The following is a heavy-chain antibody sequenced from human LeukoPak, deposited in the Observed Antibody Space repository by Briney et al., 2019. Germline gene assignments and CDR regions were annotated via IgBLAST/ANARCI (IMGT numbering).Heavy chain of an antibody. D-gene: IGHD2-15*01. Sequence: PSETLSLTCAVYGGSFSGYYWSWIRQPPGKGLEWIGEINHSGSTNYNPSLKSRVTKSVDTSKNQFSLKLSSVTAADTAVYYCARNDCSGGSCYPPASWGQGTLVTVSS. V-gene: IGHV4-34*01. J-gene: IGHJ5*02. CDR2: INHSGST. CDR1: GGSFSGYY. CDR3: ARNDCSGGSCYPPAS.